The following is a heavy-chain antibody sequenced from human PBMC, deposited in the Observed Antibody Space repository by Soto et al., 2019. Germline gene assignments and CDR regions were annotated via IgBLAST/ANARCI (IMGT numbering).Heavy chain of an antibody. D-gene: IGHD2-15*01. CDR3: AQNSGRRHNFDA. V-gene: IGHV1-18*01. CDR1: NYLFGAFG. CDR2: ITPHNGYT. J-gene: IGHJ3*01. Sequence: QVKLVQSGAEVKNPGASVTVSCKASNYLFGAFGVSWVRQAPGQGLDWIGWITPHNGYTHYAEKFQDRVTLSADKPTTTALKEVTSLKTHDTGVYYCAQNSGRRHNFDAWGEGTVVTVSS.